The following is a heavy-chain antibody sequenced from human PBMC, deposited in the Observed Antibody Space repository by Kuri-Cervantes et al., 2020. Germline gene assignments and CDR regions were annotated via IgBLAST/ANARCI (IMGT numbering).Heavy chain of an antibody. CDR1: GITFTTYW. V-gene: IGHV3-74*01. J-gene: IGHJ4*02. CDR2: IKNDGVST. Sequence: GESLKISCAAAGITFTTYWIYWVRQVPGKGLLWVSPIKNDGVSTTYMVSVKGRFTVSRDNAKNTLYQQMNSLRAEDAAVYYCASRVYSNYYFEYWGQGTLVTVSS. CDR3: ASRVYSNYYFEY. D-gene: IGHD4-11*01.